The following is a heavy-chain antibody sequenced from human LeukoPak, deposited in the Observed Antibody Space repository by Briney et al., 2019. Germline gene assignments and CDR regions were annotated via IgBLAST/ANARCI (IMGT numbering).Heavy chain of an antibody. CDR1: GGSLSGYY. V-gene: IGHV4-34*01. D-gene: IGHD3-22*01. CDR3: ARGPAYYYDSSGYY. Sequence: SETLSLTCAVYGGSLSGYYWSWIRQPPGEGLEWIGEINHSGSTNYNPSLKSRVTISVDTSKNQFSLKLSSVTAADTAVYYCARGPAYYYDSSGYYWGQGTLVTVSS. CDR2: INHSGST. J-gene: IGHJ4*02.